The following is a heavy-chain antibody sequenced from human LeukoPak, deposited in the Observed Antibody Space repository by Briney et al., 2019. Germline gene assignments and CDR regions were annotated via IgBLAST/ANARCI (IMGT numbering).Heavy chain of an antibody. V-gene: IGHV1-8*03. CDR3: ARESIAARPGYYYYYMDV. Sequence: GASVKVSCKASGYTFTSYDINWVRQATGQGLEWMGWMNPNSGNTGYAQKFQGRVTITRNTSISTAYMELSSLRSEDTAVYYCARESIAARPGYYYYYMDVWGKGTTVTVSS. CDR1: GYTFTSYD. J-gene: IGHJ6*03. D-gene: IGHD6-6*01. CDR2: MNPNSGNT.